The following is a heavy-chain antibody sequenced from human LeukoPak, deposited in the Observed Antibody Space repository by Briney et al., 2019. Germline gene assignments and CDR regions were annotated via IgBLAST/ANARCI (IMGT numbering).Heavy chain of an antibody. D-gene: IGHD4-17*01. CDR3: AKDPPPYYGDYGGFDY. CDR1: GFTLSSYW. CDR2: MKQDGSEK. J-gene: IGHJ4*02. V-gene: IGHV3-7*01. Sequence: PGGSLTLSCAASGFTLSSYWMSWVRQAPGKGLEWVANMKQDGSEKYYVDSVKGRFTISRDNSKNTLYLQMNSLRAEDTAVYYCAKDPPPYYGDYGGFDYWGQGTLVTVSS.